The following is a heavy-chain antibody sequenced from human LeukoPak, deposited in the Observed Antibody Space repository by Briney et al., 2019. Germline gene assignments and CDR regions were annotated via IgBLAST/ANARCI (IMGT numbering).Heavy chain of an antibody. V-gene: IGHV4-38-2*01. D-gene: IGHD3-22*01. Sequence: SETLSVTCAVSGYSISTSYYWGWIRQPPGKGLEWIGTVHHSGYTYSNPSLKSRVTISLDTSKNQFSLQLSSVTAADTALYYCVRASNSGYYYFDYWGQGTLVTASS. CDR2: VHHSGYT. J-gene: IGHJ4*02. CDR1: GYSISTSYY. CDR3: VRASNSGYYYFDY.